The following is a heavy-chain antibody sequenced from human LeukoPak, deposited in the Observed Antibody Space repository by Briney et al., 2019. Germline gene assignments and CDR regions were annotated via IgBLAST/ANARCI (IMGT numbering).Heavy chain of an antibody. CDR1: GFTVSSNY. Sequence: PGGSLRLSCAASGFTVSSNYMSWVRQAPGKGLEWVSVIYSGGSTYYADSVKGRFTISRDNSKNTLYLQMNSLRAEDTAVYYCARDTSGSFYYYMDVWGKGTTVTVSS. D-gene: IGHD5-12*01. CDR2: IYSGGST. V-gene: IGHV3-66*02. J-gene: IGHJ6*03. CDR3: ARDTSGSFYYYMDV.